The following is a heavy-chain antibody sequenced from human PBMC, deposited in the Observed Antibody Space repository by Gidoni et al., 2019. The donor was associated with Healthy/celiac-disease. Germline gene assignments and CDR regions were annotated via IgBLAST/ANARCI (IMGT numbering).Heavy chain of an antibody. CDR2: IKQDGSEK. CDR1: GFTFRSYW. CDR3: ARDAHYYDSSGYLY. D-gene: IGHD3-22*01. Sequence: EVQLVESGGGLVQPGGSLRLSCAASGFTFRSYWMSWVRQAPGKGLEWVANIKQDGSEKYYVDSVKGRFTISRDNAKNSLYLQMNSLRAEDTAVYYCARDAHYYDSSGYLYWGQGTLVTVSS. V-gene: IGHV3-7*03. J-gene: IGHJ4*02.